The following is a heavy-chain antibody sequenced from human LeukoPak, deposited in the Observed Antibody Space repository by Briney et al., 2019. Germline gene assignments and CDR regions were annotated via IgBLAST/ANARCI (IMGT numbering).Heavy chain of an antibody. CDR2: IYSGGST. V-gene: IGHV3-53*04. D-gene: IGHD3-10*01. CDR1: GFTVSSNY. J-gene: IGHJ6*02. Sequence: GGSLRLSCAASGFTVSSNYMSWVRQAPGKGLEWVSVIYSGGSTYYADSVKGRFTISRHNSKNTLYLQMNSLRAEDAAVYYCARSAGSPSYYYYGMDVWGQGTTVTVSS. CDR3: ARSAGSPSYYYYGMDV.